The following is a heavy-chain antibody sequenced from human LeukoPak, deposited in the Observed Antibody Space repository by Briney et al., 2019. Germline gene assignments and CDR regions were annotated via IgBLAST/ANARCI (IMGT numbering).Heavy chain of an antibody. Sequence: PGRSLRLSCAASGFTFSSYGMHWVRQAPGKGLEWVAVIWYDGSNKCYADSVKGQFTISRDNSKNTLYLQMNSLRAEDTAVYYCARAPLIAGWGYFDYWGQGTLVTVSS. V-gene: IGHV3-33*01. J-gene: IGHJ4*02. D-gene: IGHD1-20*01. CDR2: IWYDGSNK. CDR1: GFTFSSYG. CDR3: ARAPLIAGWGYFDY.